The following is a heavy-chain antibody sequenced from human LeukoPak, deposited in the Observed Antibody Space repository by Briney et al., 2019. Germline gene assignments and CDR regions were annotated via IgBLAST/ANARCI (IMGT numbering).Heavy chain of an antibody. Sequence: GGSLRLSCAASGFTFSSYAMSWVRQAPGKGLEWVSAMSGSGGSTYYADSVKGRFTISRDNSKNTLYLQMNSLRAEDTAVYYCAKRYDSSGYYYVDYWGQGTLVTVSS. V-gene: IGHV3-23*01. J-gene: IGHJ4*02. CDR2: MSGSGGST. D-gene: IGHD3-22*01. CDR1: GFTFSSYA. CDR3: AKRYDSSGYYYVDY.